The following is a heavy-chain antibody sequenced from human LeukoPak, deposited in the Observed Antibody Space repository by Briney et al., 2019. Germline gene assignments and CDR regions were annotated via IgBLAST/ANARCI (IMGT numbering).Heavy chain of an antibody. V-gene: IGHV3-74*01. J-gene: IGHJ4*02. Sequence: SVKGRFTASRDNARNTLYLQINSLRAEDSAVYYCTRDRTTITLFELWGQGTLVTVSS. CDR3: TRDRTTITLFEL. D-gene: IGHD4-11*01.